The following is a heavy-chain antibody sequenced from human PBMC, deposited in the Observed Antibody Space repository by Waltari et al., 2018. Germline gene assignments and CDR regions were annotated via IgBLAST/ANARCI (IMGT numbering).Heavy chain of an antibody. J-gene: IGHJ4*02. V-gene: IGHV1-2*02. CDR2: INPNSGGT. CDR3: AGSFIGRSWLIF. D-gene: IGHD6-13*01. CDR1: GYTFPGYY. Sequence: VQLVQSGAEVTKHGASAKASCKASGYTFPGYYMHWVRQAPGQGLEWMGWINPNSGGTNYAQKFQGRVTMTRDTSISTAYMELSRLRSDDTAVYYCAGSFIGRSWLIFWGQGTLVTVSS.